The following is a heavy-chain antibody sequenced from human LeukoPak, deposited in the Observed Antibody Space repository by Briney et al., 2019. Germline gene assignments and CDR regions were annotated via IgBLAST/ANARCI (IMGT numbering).Heavy chain of an antibody. D-gene: IGHD3-10*01. V-gene: IGHV3-21*01. CDR1: GFTFSSYS. J-gene: IGHJ4*02. Sequence: GGSLRLSCAASGFTFSSYSMNWVRQAPGKGLEWVSSISSSSSYIYYADSVKGRFTISRDNAKNSLYLQMNSLRAEDTAVYYCARIVPDYYSSGSYFVGGFISNTHFDYWGQGTLVTVSS. CDR2: ISSSSSYI. CDR3: ARIVPDYYSSGSYFVGGFISNTHFDY.